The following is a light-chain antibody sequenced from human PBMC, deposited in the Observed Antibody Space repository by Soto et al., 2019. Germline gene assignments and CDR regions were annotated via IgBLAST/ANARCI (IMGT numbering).Light chain of an antibody. Sequence: QSALTQPASVSGSPGQSITISCTGTSSDIGAYDYVSWYQQHPGKAPKLMIYKVTSRPSGVSIRFAGSKSVRAASLTISGLQAEDEADYYCSSYSGISHWVFGGGTKLTVL. V-gene: IGLV2-14*01. J-gene: IGLJ3*02. CDR3: SSYSGISHWV. CDR2: KVT. CDR1: SSDIGAYDY.